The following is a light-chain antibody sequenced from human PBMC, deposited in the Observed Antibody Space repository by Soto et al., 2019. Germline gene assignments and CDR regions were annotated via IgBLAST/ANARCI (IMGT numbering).Light chain of an antibody. CDR2: GVS. CDR1: NSDVGYYDY. J-gene: IGLJ2*01. Sequence: QSALTQPASVSGSPGQSITISCTGTNSDVGYYDYVSWYQHHPGNAPKLVIYGVSNRPSGVSNRFSGSKSGNTASLTISGLQAEDEGDYYCSSYTTSSTLVFGGGTKLTVL. CDR3: SSYTTSSTLV. V-gene: IGLV2-14*03.